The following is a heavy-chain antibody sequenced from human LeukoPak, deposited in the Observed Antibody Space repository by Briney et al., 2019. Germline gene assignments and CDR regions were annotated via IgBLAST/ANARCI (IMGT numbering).Heavy chain of an antibody. CDR2: ISGSGGGT. V-gene: IGHV3-23*01. CDR3: AKVASAAAQARLNY. Sequence: GGSLRLSCAASGFSFGSYAMSWVRQAPGKGLEWVSAISGSGGGTYYADSVKDRFTISRDYSNNTLYLQMNSLRADDTAVYYCAKVASAAAQARLNYWGQATLVTVSS. J-gene: IGHJ4*02. CDR1: GFSFGSYA. D-gene: IGHD2-15*01.